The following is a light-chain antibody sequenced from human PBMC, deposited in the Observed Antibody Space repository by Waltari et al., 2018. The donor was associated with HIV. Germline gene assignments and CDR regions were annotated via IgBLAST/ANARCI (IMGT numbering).Light chain of an antibody. CDR3: GTWDTTLSAVV. J-gene: IGLJ2*01. CDR2: DDD. CDR1: SSNIRNNS. V-gene: IGLV1-51*01. Sequence: QSVLTQPPSVSAAPGETVILPCSGSSSNIRNNSVSWYQQLPGTAPKLFIYDDDLRHSGIPDLFSGSRSGTSATLGITGLQTGDEADYYCGTWDTTLSAVVFGGGTKLTVL.